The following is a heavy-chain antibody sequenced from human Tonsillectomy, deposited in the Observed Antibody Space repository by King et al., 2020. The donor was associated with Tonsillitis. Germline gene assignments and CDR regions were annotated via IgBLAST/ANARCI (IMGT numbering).Heavy chain of an antibody. CDR3: AREDYIVATVDY. J-gene: IGHJ4*02. D-gene: IGHD5-12*01. CDR1: GGTFSSYG. CDR2: IIPIFGIA. V-gene: IGHV1-69*04. Sequence: VQLVQSGAEVKKPGSSVKVSCKASGGTFSSYGISWVRQAPGQGLEWMGRIIPIFGIANYAQKFQGRVTITADKPTSTAYMELSSLRSEDTAVYYCAREDYIVATVDYWGQGTLVTVSS.